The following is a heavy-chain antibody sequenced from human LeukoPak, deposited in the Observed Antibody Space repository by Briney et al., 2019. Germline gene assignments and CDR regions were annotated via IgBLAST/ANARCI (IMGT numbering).Heavy chain of an antibody. CDR2: ISSSGSTI. Sequence: PGGSLRLSCAASGFTFSSYSMNWVRQAPGKGLEWVSYISSSGSTIYYADSVKGRFTISRDNAKNSLYLQMNSLRAEDTAVYYCARPGRAARGIYYYYYGMDVWGKGTTVTVSS. V-gene: IGHV3-48*04. CDR3: ARPGRAARGIYYYYYGMDV. J-gene: IGHJ6*04. CDR1: GFTFSSYS. D-gene: IGHD3-16*01.